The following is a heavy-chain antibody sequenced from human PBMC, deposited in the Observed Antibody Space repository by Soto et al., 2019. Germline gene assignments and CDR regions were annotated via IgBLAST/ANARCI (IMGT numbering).Heavy chain of an antibody. CDR1: GGSISSYY. J-gene: IGHJ6*03. Sequence: SETLCLTCTVSGGSISSYYWSWIRQPPGKGLEWIGYIYYSGSTNYNPSLKSRVTISVDTSKNQFSLKLSSVTAADTAVYYCASTPVLGYCSGGSCLGDYYYYYMDVWGKGTTVTVSS. CDR2: IYYSGST. D-gene: IGHD2-15*01. CDR3: ASTPVLGYCSGGSCLGDYYYYYMDV. V-gene: IGHV4-59*08.